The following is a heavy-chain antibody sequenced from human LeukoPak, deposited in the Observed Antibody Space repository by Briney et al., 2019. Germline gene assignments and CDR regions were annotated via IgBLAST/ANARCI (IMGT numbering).Heavy chain of an antibody. CDR3: ARSMDIVAYYFDY. Sequence: SETLSLTCAVYGGSFSGYYWSWIRQPPGKGLEWIGEINHSGSTNYNPSLKSRVTISVDTSKNQFSLKLSSVTAADTAVYYCARSMDIVAYYFDYWGQGTLVTVSS. CDR1: GGSFSGYY. V-gene: IGHV4-34*01. CDR2: INHSGST. D-gene: IGHD5-12*01. J-gene: IGHJ4*02.